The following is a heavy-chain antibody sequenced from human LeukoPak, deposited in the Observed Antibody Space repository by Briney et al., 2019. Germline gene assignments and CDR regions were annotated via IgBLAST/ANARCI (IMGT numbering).Heavy chain of an antibody. Sequence: SETLSLTCTVSGGSISSYYWSWIRQPPGKGLEWIGYIYYSGSTNYNPSLKSRVTISVDTSKNQFSLKLSSVTAADTAVYYCARPGYSSSFYDYWGQGTLVTVSS. CDR3: ARPGYSSSFYDY. V-gene: IGHV4-59*12. CDR1: GGSISSYY. CDR2: IYYSGST. D-gene: IGHD6-13*01. J-gene: IGHJ4*02.